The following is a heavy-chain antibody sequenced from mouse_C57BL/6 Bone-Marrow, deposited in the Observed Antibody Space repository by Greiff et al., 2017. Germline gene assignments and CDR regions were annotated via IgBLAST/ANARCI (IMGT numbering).Heavy chain of an antibody. CDR3: ARPYGNEDWYFDV. Sequence: EVQVVESGGDLVKPGGSLKLSCAASGFTFSSYGMSWVRQTPDKRLEWVATISSGGSYTYYPDSVKGRFTISRDNAKNTLYLQMSSLKSEDTAMYYCARPYGNEDWYFDVWGTGTTVTVSS. CDR2: ISSGGSYT. D-gene: IGHD2-1*01. CDR1: GFTFSSYG. J-gene: IGHJ1*03. V-gene: IGHV5-6*01.